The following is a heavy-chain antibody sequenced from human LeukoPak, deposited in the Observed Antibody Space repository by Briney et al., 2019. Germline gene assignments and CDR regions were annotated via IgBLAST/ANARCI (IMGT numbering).Heavy chain of an antibody. CDR2: IIPIFGIA. J-gene: IGHJ4*02. CDR1: GGSFSSYD. CDR3: AGEPRPNSYDRRGYPCDY. D-gene: IGHD3-22*01. Sequence: SVTLSCTASGGSFSSYDSSWVRQAPGQGLEWMGGIIPIFGIANYAQKFQGRVTITADKSTSTAYMELSSMRSEDTAVYYCAGEPRPNSYDRRGYPCDYWRQGTVVTVSS. V-gene: IGHV1-69*17.